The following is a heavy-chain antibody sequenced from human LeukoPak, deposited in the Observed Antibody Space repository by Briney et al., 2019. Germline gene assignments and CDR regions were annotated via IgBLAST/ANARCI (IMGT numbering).Heavy chain of an antibody. V-gene: IGHV4-59*01. D-gene: IGHD4-23*01. CDR2: IYYSGST. J-gene: IGHJ4*02. CDR1: GGSISSYY. CDR3: ARAPNYGGHAYFDY. Sequence: PSETLSLTCTVSGGSISSYYWSWIRQPPGKGLEWSGYIYYSGSTNYNPSLKSRVTISVDTSKNQFSLKLSSVTAADTAVYYCARAPNYGGHAYFDYWGQGTLVTVSS.